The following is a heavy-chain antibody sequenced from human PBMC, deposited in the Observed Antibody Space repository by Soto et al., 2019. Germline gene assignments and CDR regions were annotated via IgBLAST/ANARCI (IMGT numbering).Heavy chain of an antibody. CDR2: IWSDGTNK. J-gene: IGHJ4*02. CDR1: GFTFSTYG. V-gene: IGHV3-33*06. Sequence: GGSLRLSCAASGFTFSTYGIHWVRQAPGKGLEWVALIWSDGTNKYYADSVKGRFTISRDNSKNTLYLQMNSLRAEDTAVYYCAKGGRDYEYWGQGTLVTGSS. D-gene: IGHD1-26*01. CDR3: AKGGRDYEY.